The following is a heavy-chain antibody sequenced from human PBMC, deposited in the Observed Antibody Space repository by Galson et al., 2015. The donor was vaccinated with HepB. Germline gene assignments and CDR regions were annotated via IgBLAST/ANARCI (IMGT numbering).Heavy chain of an antibody. CDR1: GFTFSSYG. CDR2: IWYDGSNK. Sequence: SLRLSCAASGFTFSSYGMHWVRQAPGKGLEWVAVIWYDGSNKYYADSVKGRFTISRDNSKNTLYLQMNSLRAEDTAVYYCARERRNYYGSGSYFFYDYWGQGTLVTVSS. D-gene: IGHD3-10*01. CDR3: ARERRNYYGSGSYFFYDY. J-gene: IGHJ4*02. V-gene: IGHV3-33*01.